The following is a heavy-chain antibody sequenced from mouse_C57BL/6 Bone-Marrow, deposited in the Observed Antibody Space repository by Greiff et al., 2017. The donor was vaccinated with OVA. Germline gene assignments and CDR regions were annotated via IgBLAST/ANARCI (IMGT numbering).Heavy chain of an antibody. CDR2: ILPGSGST. Sequence: VKVVESGAELMKPGASVKLSCKATGYTFTGYWIEWVKQRPGHGLELIGEILPGSGSTNYNEKFKGKATFTADTSSNTAYMQLRSLTTEDSAIYYSARTIYYEYDFDYWGQGTTLTVSS. V-gene: IGHV1-9*01. D-gene: IGHD2-4*01. CDR3: ARTIYYEYDFDY. CDR1: GYTFTGYW. J-gene: IGHJ2*01.